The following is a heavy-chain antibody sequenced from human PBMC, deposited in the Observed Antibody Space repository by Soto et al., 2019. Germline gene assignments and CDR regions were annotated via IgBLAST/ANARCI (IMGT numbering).Heavy chain of an antibody. CDR2: MNPNSGNT. Sequence: ASVKVSCKVSGYTLTELSMHWVRQAPGKGLEWMGWMNPNSGNTGYAQKFQGRVTMTRNTSISTAYMELSSLRSEDTAVYYCARFRAAPYYYYGMDVWGQGTTVTVSS. V-gene: IGHV1-8*01. CDR1: GYTLTELS. D-gene: IGHD6-6*01. CDR3: ARFRAAPYYYYGMDV. J-gene: IGHJ6*02.